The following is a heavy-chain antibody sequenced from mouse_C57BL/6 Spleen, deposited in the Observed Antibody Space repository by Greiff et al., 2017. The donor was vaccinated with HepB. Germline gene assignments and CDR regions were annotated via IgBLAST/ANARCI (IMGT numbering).Heavy chain of an antibody. D-gene: IGHD1-1*01. V-gene: IGHV7-1*01. CDR1: GFTFSDFY. J-gene: IGHJ1*03. CDR3: ARDPRYYYGSSYWYFDV. CDR2: SRNKANDYTT. Sequence: EVNVVESGGGLVQSGRSLRLSCATSGFTFSDFYMEWVRQAPGKGLEWIAASRNKANDYTTEYSASVKGRFIVSRDTSQSILYLQMNALRAEDTAIYYCARDPRYYYGSSYWYFDVWGTGTTVTVSS.